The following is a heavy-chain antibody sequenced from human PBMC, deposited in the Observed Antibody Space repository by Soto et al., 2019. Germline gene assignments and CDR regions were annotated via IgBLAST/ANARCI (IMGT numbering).Heavy chain of an antibody. CDR2: INPSGGST. CDR3: AKFLVGTGGSSGWPWYFDC. J-gene: IGHJ4*02. V-gene: IGHV1-46*01. CDR1: GYTFTSYY. D-gene: IGHD6-25*01. Sequence: GASVKVSCKASGYTFTSYYMHWVRQAPGQGLEWMGIINPSGGSTSYAQKFQGRVTMTRDTSTSTVYMELSSLRSEDTAVYYCAKFLVGTGGSSGWPWYFDCWGQGGLVTVSS.